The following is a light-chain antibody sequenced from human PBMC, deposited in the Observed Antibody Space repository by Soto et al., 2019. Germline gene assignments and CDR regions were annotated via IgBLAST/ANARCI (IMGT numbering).Light chain of an antibody. Sequence: QSVLTQPASVSGSPGQSITISCTGTSSDVGAYNYVSWYQQHPGKAPKLMIYDVSHRPSGVSNRFSGSKSGNTASLTISGLQAEDEADYYCNSYTSSYNCVFGTGTKVTVL. CDR2: DVS. CDR1: SSDVGAYNY. CDR3: NSYTSSYNCV. V-gene: IGLV2-14*01. J-gene: IGLJ1*01.